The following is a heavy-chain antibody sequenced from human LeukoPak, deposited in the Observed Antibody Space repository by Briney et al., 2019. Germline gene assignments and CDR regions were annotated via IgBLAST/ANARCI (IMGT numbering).Heavy chain of an antibody. D-gene: IGHD6-19*01. J-gene: IGHJ2*01. CDR1: GGSISSYY. CDR2: IYYSGST. V-gene: IGHV4-59*01. CDR3: ARDGGGWSRDWYFDL. Sequence: PSETLSLTCTVSGGSISSYYWSWIRQPPGKGLEWIGYIYYSGSTNYNPSLKSRVTISVDTSKNQFSLKLSSVTAADTAVYYCARDGGGWSRDWYFDLWGRGTLVTVSS.